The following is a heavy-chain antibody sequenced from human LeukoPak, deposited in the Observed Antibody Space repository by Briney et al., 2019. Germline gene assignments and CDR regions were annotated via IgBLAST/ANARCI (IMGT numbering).Heavy chain of an antibody. D-gene: IGHD2-15*01. Sequence: GGSLRLSCTASGFTFGDYAMSWFRQAPGKGLEWVGFIRSKAYGGTTEYAASVKGRLTISRDDSKSIAYLQMNSLKTEDTAVYYCTRPRLFSYCSGGSCYSGLEYYFDYWGQGTLVTVSS. CDR2: IRSKAYGGTT. CDR3: TRPRLFSYCSGGSCYSGLEYYFDY. V-gene: IGHV3-49*03. J-gene: IGHJ4*02. CDR1: GFTFGDYA.